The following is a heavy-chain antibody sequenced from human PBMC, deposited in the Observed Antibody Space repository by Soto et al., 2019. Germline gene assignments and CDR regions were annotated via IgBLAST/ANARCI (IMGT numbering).Heavy chain of an antibody. CDR2: ISWNSGSI. CDR1: GFTFDDYA. V-gene: IGHV3-9*01. CDR3: AKDIRGPYSSSWYGDAFDI. Sequence: GGSLRLSCAASGFTFDDYAMHWVRQAPGKGLEWVSGISWNSGSIGYADSVKGRFTISRDNAKNSLYLQMNSLRAEDTALYYCAKDIRGPYSSSWYGDAFDIWGQGTMVTVSS. J-gene: IGHJ3*02. D-gene: IGHD6-13*01.